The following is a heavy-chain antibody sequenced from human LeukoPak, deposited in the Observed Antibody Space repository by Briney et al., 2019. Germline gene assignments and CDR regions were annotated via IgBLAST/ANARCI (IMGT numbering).Heavy chain of an antibody. Sequence: KCGESLKISCKGSGYSFTSYWIGWVRQMPGKGLEWMGIIYPGDSDTRYSPSFQGQVTISADKSISTAYLQWSSLKASDTAMYYCARQYLGSSWYKEGVYFDYWGQGTLVTVSS. CDR1: GYSFTSYW. V-gene: IGHV5-51*01. CDR3: ARQYLGSSWYKEGVYFDY. CDR2: IYPGDSDT. D-gene: IGHD6-13*01. J-gene: IGHJ4*02.